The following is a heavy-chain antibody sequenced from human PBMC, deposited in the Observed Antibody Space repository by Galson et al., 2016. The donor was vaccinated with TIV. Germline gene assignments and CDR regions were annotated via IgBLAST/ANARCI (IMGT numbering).Heavy chain of an antibody. CDR1: GFTFSIYN. J-gene: IGHJ4*02. V-gene: IGHV3-48*01. Sequence: SLRLSCAASGFTFSIYNMNWVRQAPGKGLEWISYISTTSSLIYYADSVRGLFTISRDNVKNSLYLQMNSLRADDTAIYYCAREGRDGYNPYFDFWGQGTLVTVSS. CDR3: AREGRDGYNPYFDF. D-gene: IGHD5-24*01. CDR2: ISTTSSLI.